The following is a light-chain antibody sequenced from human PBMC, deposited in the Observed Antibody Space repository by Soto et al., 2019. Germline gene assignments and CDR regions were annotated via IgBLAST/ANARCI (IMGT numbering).Light chain of an antibody. CDR1: QSVSSN. CDR3: QQYNNWPYT. CDR2: GAS. V-gene: IGKV3-15*01. J-gene: IGKJ2*01. Sequence: EIVMTQSPATLSVSPGERATLSCRASQSVSSNLAWYQQKPGQAPRLLIYGASPRATGIPARFSGSGSGTEFTLTISSLQSEDFAVYSCQQYNNWPYTFGQGTKLEI.